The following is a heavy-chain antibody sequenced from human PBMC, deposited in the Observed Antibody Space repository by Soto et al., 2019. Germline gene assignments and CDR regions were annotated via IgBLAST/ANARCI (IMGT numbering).Heavy chain of an antibody. CDR1: GFTFSSYG. Sequence: QVQLVESGGGVVQPGRSLRLSCAASGFTFSSYGMHWVRQAPGKGLEWVAVIWYDGSNKYYADSVKGRFTISRDNSKNTLYLQMNSRRAEDTAVYYCARDREYYDSSGYYQGRWFDYWGQGTLVTVSS. V-gene: IGHV3-33*01. J-gene: IGHJ4*02. CDR3: ARDREYYDSSGYYQGRWFDY. CDR2: IWYDGSNK. D-gene: IGHD3-22*01.